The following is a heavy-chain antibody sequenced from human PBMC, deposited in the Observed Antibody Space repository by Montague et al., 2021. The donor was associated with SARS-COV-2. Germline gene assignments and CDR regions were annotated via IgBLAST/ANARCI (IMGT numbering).Heavy chain of an antibody. CDR3: AHRRGEIFGPYFDY. CDR2: IYWDXDN. CDR1: GFSLSTSGVG. J-gene: IGHJ4*02. Sequence: PALVKPTQTLTLTCTFSGFSLSTSGVGVGWIRQPPGKALKWLALIYWDXDNRYSPSLKGRLTITKDTSKNQVVLTMTNMDPVDTATYYCAHRRGEIFGPYFDYWGQGTLVTVSS. D-gene: IGHD3/OR15-3a*01. V-gene: IGHV2-5*02.